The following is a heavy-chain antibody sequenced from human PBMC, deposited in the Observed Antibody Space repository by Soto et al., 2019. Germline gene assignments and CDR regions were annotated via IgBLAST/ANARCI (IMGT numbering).Heavy chain of an antibody. CDR3: ARGEGITGTNWFDP. D-gene: IGHD1-20*01. CDR2: IYYSGST. J-gene: IGHJ5*02. Sequence: SETLSLTCTVSGGSISSSSYYWGWIRQPPGKGLEWIGSIYYSGSTYYNPSLKSRVTISVDTSKNRFSLKLSSVTAADTAVYYCARGEGITGTNWFDPWGQGTLVTVSS. CDR1: GGSISSSSYY. V-gene: IGHV4-39*01.